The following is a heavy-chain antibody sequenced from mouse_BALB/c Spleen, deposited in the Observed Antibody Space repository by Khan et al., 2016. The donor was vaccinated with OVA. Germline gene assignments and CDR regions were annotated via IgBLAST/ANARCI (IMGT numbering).Heavy chain of an antibody. V-gene: IGHV2-3*01. CDR2: IWGDGST. Sequence: QVQLKQSGPGLVAPSQSLSITCTVSGFSFTNYGVSWVRQPPGKGLEWLGIIWGDGSTNYHSALISRLSITKDDSRSQVFLKLNSLQTDDTATYYCAKGGTYFGGYFDVWGAGTTVTVSS. J-gene: IGHJ1*01. D-gene: IGHD2-10*01. CDR3: AKGGTYFGGYFDV. CDR1: GFSFTNYG.